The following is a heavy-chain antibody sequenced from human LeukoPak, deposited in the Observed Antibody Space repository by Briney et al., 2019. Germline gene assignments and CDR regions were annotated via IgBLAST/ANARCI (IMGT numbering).Heavy chain of an antibody. D-gene: IGHD6-6*01. CDR1: GFTFSSYA. V-gene: IGHV3-23*01. CDR2: ISCSGGST. Sequence: GGSLRLSCAASGFTFSSYAMIWVRQAPGKGLEGVSAISCSGGSTYYADSVKGRFTISRDNSKNTRYLQMNSLRAEDTAVYYCAKKSQLALVFDYWGQGTLVTVSS. J-gene: IGHJ4*02. CDR3: AKKSQLALVFDY.